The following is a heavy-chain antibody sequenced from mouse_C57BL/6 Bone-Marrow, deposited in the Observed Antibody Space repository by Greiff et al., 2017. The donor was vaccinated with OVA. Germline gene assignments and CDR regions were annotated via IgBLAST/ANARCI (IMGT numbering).Heavy chain of an antibody. CDR3: ARSPITTVVPDY. V-gene: IGHV1-64*01. CDR1: GYTFTSYW. Sequence: VQLQQPGAELVKPGASVKLSCKASGYTFTSYWMHWVKQRPGQGLEWIGMIHPNSGSTNYNEKFKSKATLTVDKSSSTAYMQLSSLTSEDSAVYYCARSPITTVVPDYWGQGTTLTVSS. J-gene: IGHJ2*01. D-gene: IGHD1-1*01. CDR2: IHPNSGST.